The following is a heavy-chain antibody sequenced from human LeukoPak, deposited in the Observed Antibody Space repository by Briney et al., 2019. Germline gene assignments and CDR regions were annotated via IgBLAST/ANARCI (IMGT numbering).Heavy chain of an antibody. Sequence: GGSLRLSCAASGFTFSSYAMSWVRQAPGKGLEWVSAISGSGGSTYYADSVKGRITISRDNSKNTLYLQMNSLRAEDTAVYYCAKSYDYGGVPLDEDGYYFDYWGQGTLVTVSS. CDR3: AKSYDYGGVPLDEDGYYFDY. CDR1: GFTFSSYA. CDR2: ISGSGGST. D-gene: IGHD4-17*01. J-gene: IGHJ4*02. V-gene: IGHV3-23*01.